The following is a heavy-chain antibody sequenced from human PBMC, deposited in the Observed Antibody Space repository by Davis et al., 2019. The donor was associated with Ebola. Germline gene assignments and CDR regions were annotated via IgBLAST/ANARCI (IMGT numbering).Heavy chain of an antibody. CDR2: MNPNSGNT. J-gene: IGHJ4*02. V-gene: IGHV1-8*01. D-gene: IGHD6-13*01. CDR3: AIPPGYSSSWAFDY. Sequence: AASVTVSCKASGYTFTRYDINWVRQATGQGLAWMGWMNPNSGNTGYAQKFQGRVTMTRNTSISTAYMELSSLRSEDTAVYYCAIPPGYSSSWAFDYWGQGTLVTVSS. CDR1: GYTFTRYD.